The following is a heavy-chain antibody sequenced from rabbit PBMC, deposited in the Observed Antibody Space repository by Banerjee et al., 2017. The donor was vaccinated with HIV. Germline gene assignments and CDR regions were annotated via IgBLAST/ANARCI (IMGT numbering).Heavy chain of an antibody. D-gene: IGHD1-1*01. Sequence: QEQLEESGGDLVKPEGSLTLTCKASGFSFISRYWICWVRQAPGKGLEWIACIDADSSGYYASWAKGRFTISKTSSTTVTLQVTSLTAADTATYFCVRKNNSAYYPFNLWGQGTLVTVS. CDR3: VRKNNSAYYPFNL. CDR2: IDADSSG. V-gene: IGHV1S45*01. J-gene: IGHJ4*01. CDR1: GFSFISRYW.